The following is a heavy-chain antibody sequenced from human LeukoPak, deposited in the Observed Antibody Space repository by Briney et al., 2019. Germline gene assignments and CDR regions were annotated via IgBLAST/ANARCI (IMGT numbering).Heavy chain of an antibody. Sequence: SETLSLTCTVSGGSISSYYWSWIRQPPGKGLEWIGYIYYSGSTNYNPSLKSRVTISVDTSKNQFSLKLSSVTAADTAVYYCARVMYYYDSSGYYYASHAFDIWGQGTMVTVSS. CDR3: ARVMYYYDSSGYYYASHAFDI. CDR1: GGSISSYY. D-gene: IGHD3-22*01. J-gene: IGHJ3*02. V-gene: IGHV4-59*01. CDR2: IYYSGST.